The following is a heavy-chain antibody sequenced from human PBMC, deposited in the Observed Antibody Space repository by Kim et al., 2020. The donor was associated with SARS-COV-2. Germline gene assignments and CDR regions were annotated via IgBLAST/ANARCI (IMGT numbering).Heavy chain of an antibody. CDR3: AGVRGNMVRGARYYYYYGMDV. D-gene: IGHD3-10*01. CDR1: GFTFSSYW. J-gene: IGHJ6*04. Sequence: GGSLRLSCAASGFTFSSYWMSWVRQAPGKGLEWVANIKKDGSEKYYVDSVKGRFITSSDNAKNSLYLKKNSMRAEDTAVYYWAGVRGNMVRGARYYYYYGMDVWCEGTTVTASS. V-gene: IGHV3-7*03. CDR2: IKKDGSEK.